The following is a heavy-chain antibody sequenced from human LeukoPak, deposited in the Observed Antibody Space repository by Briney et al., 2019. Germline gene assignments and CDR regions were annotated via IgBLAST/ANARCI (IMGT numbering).Heavy chain of an antibody. V-gene: IGHV1-69*04. CDR1: GYTFTSYG. CDR3: ARDMGYYDSIWYYFDY. D-gene: IGHD3-22*01. Sequence: ASVKVSCKASGYTFTSYGISWVRQAPGQGREWMGRIIPILGIANYAQKFQGRVTITADKSTSTAYMELSSLRSEDTAVYYCARDMGYYDSIWYYFDYWGQGTLVTVSS. J-gene: IGHJ4*02. CDR2: IIPILGIA.